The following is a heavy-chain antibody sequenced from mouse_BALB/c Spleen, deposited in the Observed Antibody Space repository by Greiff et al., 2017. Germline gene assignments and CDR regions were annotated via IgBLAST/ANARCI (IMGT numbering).Heavy chain of an antibody. Sequence: QVQLKESGAELVRPGVSVKISCKGSGYTFTDYAMHWVKQSHAKSLEWIGVISTYYGDASYNQKFKGKATMTVDKSSSTAYMELARLTSEDSAIYYCARGVFTTVVAPLSAMDYWGQGTSVTVSS. D-gene: IGHD1-1*01. J-gene: IGHJ4*01. CDR2: ISTYYGDA. V-gene: IGHV1S137*01. CDR1: GYTFTDYA. CDR3: ARGVFTTVVAPLSAMDY.